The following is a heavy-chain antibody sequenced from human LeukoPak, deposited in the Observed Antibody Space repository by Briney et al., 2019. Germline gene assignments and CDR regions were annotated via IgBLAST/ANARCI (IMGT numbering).Heavy chain of an antibody. CDR1: DGSMSSFY. Sequence: SETLSLTCTVSDGSMSSFYWSWFRQPPGKGLEWIGYIYYSGSTNYNPSLKNRVTISVDTSKNQFSLKLSSVTAADTAVYYCARVTYYYDSSGYRFHDAFDIWGQGTMVTVSS. J-gene: IGHJ3*02. CDR2: IYYSGST. D-gene: IGHD3-22*01. CDR3: ARVTYYYDSSGYRFHDAFDI. V-gene: IGHV4-59*12.